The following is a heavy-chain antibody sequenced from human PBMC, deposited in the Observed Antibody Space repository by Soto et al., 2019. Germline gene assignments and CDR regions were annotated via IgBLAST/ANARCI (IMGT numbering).Heavy chain of an antibody. V-gene: IGHV1-3*01. Sequence: APFRVSCNATGYSCTSYDMHWVREAPGQRLEWMGWINAGNGNTKYSQKFQGRVTITRYTSASTAYMELRRLRYEDTGVYYCARGPIYTTVQVSYYYYGMDVWGQGTTVTVSS. D-gene: IGHD4-17*01. CDR1: GYSCTSYD. CDR3: ARGPIYTTVQVSYYYYGMDV. J-gene: IGHJ6*02. CDR2: INAGNGNT.